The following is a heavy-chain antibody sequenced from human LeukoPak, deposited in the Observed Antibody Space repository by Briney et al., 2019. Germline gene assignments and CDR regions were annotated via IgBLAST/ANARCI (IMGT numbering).Heavy chain of an antibody. V-gene: IGHV4-34*01. Sequence: SETLSLTCAVYGGSFSGYYWSWIRQPPGKGLEWIGEINHSGSTNYNPSLKSRVTISVDTSKNQFSLKLSSVTAADTAVYYCARGSGWYVGYVWFDPWGQGTPVTVSS. CDR1: GGSFSGYY. CDR2: INHSGST. CDR3: ARGSGWYVGYVWFDP. J-gene: IGHJ5*02. D-gene: IGHD6-19*01.